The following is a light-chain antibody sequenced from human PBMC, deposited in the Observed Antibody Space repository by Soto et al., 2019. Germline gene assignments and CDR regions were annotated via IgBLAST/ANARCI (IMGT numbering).Light chain of an antibody. J-gene: IGKJ5*01. Sequence: IVMTQSPATLSVSPGERVTLSCRASQSLSSNLAWYQQKPGQAPRLLIYGASTRATDIPARFSGSGSGTEFTLTISSLQSEDFAVYFCQQYNNWPLAFGQGTRLEIK. CDR2: GAS. V-gene: IGKV3-15*01. CDR1: QSLSSN. CDR3: QQYNNWPLA.